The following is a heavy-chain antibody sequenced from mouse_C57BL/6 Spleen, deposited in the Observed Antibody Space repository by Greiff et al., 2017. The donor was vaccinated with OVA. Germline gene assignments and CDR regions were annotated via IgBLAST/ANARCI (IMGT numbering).Heavy chain of an antibody. J-gene: IGHJ4*01. Sequence: VQLQQSGAELVRPGASVTLSCKASGYTFTDYEMHWLKQTPVHGLEWIGAIDPETGGTAYNQKFKGKAILTADKSSSTAYMELRSLTSEDSAVYDCTGWLLRPYAMDYWGQGTSVTVSS. V-gene: IGHV1-15*01. CDR3: TGWLLRPYAMDY. CDR2: IDPETGGT. CDR1: GYTFTDYE. D-gene: IGHD2-3*01.